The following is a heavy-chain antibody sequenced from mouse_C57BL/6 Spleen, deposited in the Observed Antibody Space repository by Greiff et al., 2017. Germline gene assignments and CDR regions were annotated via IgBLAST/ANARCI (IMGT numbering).Heavy chain of an antibody. CDR1: GFNIKDYY. V-gene: IGHV14-2*01. J-gene: IGHJ4*01. D-gene: IGHD1-1*01. Sequence: EVQLQQSGAELVKPGASVKLSCTASGFNIKDYYMHWVKQRTEQGLEWIGRIDPEDGETTYAPKFQGKATITADTSSNTAYLQLSSLTSEDTAVYYCARRGYGSDDYYAMDYWGQGTSVTVSS. CDR2: IDPEDGET. CDR3: ARRGYGSDDYYAMDY.